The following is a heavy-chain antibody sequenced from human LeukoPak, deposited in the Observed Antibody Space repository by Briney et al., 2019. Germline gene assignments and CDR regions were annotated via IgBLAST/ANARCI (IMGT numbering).Heavy chain of an antibody. CDR2: IYYSGST. CDR1: GGSISSYY. CDR3: ARDSSGWYDY. J-gene: IGHJ4*02. D-gene: IGHD6-19*01. Sequence: PSETLSLTCTVSGGSISSYYWSWIRQPPGKGLEWIGYIYYSGSTNYNPSLKSRVTISVDTSKNQFSLKLSSVTAADTAVYYCARDSSGWYDYWGQGTLVTVSS. V-gene: IGHV4-59*01.